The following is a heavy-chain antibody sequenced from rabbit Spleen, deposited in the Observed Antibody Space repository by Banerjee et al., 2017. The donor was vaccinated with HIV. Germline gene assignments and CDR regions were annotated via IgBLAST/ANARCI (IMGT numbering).Heavy chain of an antibody. CDR1: GIDFSSYG. V-gene: IGHV1S47*01. J-gene: IGHJ4*01. Sequence: EESGGDLVKPGASLTLTCKASGIDFSSYGISWVRQAPGKGPEWIAYIYPVFGITNYANSVKGRFTISSDNAQNTVFLQMTSLTASDTATYFCARDLDGVIGWNFGWWGPGTLVTVS. CDR2: IYPVFGIT. CDR3: ARDLDGVIGWNFGW. D-gene: IGHD4-1*01.